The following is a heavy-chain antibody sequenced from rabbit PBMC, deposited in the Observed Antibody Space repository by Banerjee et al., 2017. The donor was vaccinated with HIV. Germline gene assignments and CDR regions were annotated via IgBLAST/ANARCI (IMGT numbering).Heavy chain of an antibody. CDR3: ASSASDPNYGCVYYFNL. CDR2: IYTGSGNT. CDR1: GLDFSSYYY. Sequence: QSLEESGGDLVKPGASLTLTCTASGLDFSSYYYMCWVRQAPGKGLELIACIYTGSGNTYYASWAKGRFTISKTSSTTVTLQMTSLTAADTATYFCASSASDPNYGCVYYFNLWGQGTLVTVS. D-gene: IGHD6-1*01. V-gene: IGHV1S40*01. J-gene: IGHJ4*01.